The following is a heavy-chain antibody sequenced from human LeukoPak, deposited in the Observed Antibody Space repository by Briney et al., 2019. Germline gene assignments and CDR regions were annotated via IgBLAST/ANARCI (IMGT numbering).Heavy chain of an antibody. D-gene: IGHD1-1*01. CDR3: ARGRENWNHDAFDI. CDR2: INHSGST. J-gene: IGHJ3*02. V-gene: IGHV4-34*01. Sequence: SETLSLTCAVYGGSFSGYYWSWIRQPPGKGLEWIGEINHSGSTNYNPSLKSRVTISVDTSKNQFSLELSSVTAADTAVYYCARGRENWNHDAFDIWGQGTMVTVSS. CDR1: GGSFSGYY.